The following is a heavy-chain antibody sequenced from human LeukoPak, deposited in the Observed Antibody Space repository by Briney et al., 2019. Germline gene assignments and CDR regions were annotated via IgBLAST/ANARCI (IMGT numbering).Heavy chain of an antibody. J-gene: IGHJ4*02. D-gene: IGHD1-1*01. CDR2: IFYSGST. Sequence: SETLSLTCSVSGASISSRASYWGWLRQPPGKGLQWIVNIFYSGSTHFDPSLKSRVTISIDTSKNQFSLKLRSVTAADTAVYYCARLGHTNTGGLKGFDFWGQGTLVTVSS. CDR3: ARLGHTNTGGLKGFDF. CDR1: GASISSRASY. V-gene: IGHV4-39*01.